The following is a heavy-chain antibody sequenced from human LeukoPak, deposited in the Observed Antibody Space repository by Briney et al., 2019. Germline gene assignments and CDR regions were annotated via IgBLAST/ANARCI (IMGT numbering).Heavy chain of an antibody. CDR1: GFTFSSHA. J-gene: IGHJ4*02. Sequence: GGSLRLSCAASGFTFSSHAMHWVRQAPGKGLEWVAVISYDGSNKYYADSVKGRFTISRDNSKNTLYLQMNSLRAEDTAVYYCASLGVVIAPIDYWGQGTLVTVSS. V-gene: IGHV3-30-3*01. CDR3: ASLGVVIAPIDY. CDR2: ISYDGSNK. D-gene: IGHD3-3*01.